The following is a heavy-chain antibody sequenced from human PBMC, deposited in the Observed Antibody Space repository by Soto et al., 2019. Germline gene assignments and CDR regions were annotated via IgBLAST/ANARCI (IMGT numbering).Heavy chain of an antibody. CDR3: ARVRQLVGYFHYYMDV. V-gene: IGHV1-18*01. D-gene: IGHD6-6*01. J-gene: IGHJ6*03. CDR2: ISAYNGDT. Sequence: QVQLLQSGAEVKKPGASVKVSCKVSGYTFTNYGITWVRQAPGQGLEWMGWISAYNGDTHYTQRLQGRVTMTTDTFTSTAYMELTGLRSDDTAVYYCARVRQLVGYFHYYMDVWGKGTTITVSS. CDR1: GYTFTNYG.